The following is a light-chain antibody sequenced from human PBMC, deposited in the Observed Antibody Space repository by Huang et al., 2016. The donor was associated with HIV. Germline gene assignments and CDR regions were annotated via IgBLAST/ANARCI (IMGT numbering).Light chain of an antibody. CDR3: HQYNNWRT. J-gene: IGKJ1*01. V-gene: IGKV3-15*01. CDR2: GAS. Sequence: EIMMTQSPATLSVSPGERATLSCRASQSVSSNLAWYQQKPGQAPRLLIYGASTRATGIPARFGGSGSGTEFTLTISSLQSEDFAVYYCHQYNNWRTFGQGTKVEIK. CDR1: QSVSSN.